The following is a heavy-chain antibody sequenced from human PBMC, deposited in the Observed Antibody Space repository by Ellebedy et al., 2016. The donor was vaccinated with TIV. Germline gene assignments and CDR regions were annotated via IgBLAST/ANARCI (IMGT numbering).Heavy chain of an antibody. CDR1: GFSFSKYW. Sequence: GESLKISXAASGFSFSKYWMHWVRQAPGQGLVWVSRVNKDGSLTEYADSVKGRFTISRDNAKNTLYLQMNSLRAEDTAVYYCASDLDHWGQGTLVTVSS. J-gene: IGHJ4*02. CDR2: VNKDGSLT. V-gene: IGHV3-74*03. CDR3: ASDLDH.